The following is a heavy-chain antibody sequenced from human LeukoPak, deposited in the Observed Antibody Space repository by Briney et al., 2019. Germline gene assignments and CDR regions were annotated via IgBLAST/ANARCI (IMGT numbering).Heavy chain of an antibody. CDR1: GFTFDDYA. CDR3: AKDSSSWYDDAFDI. J-gene: IGHJ3*02. V-gene: IGHV3-9*01. D-gene: IGHD6-13*01. Sequence: GGSLRLSCATSGFTFDDYAMHWVRQAPGKGLEWVSGITWNRDNIGYGDSVKGRFTISRDNVKSALYLQMNSLRAEDTALYYCAKDSSSWYDDAFDIWGQGTMVTVSS. CDR2: ITWNRDNI.